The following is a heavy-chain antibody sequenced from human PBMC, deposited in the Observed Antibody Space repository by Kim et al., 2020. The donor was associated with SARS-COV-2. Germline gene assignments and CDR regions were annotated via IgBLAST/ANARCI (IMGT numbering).Heavy chain of an antibody. J-gene: IGHJ4*02. CDR3: AWGIAARPQQQQPGILDY. Sequence: SETLSLTCTVSGGSISSSSYYWGWIRQPPGKGLEWIGSIYYSGSTYYNPSLKSRVTISVDTSKNQFSLKLSSVTAADTAVYYCAWGIAARPQQQQPGILDYWGQGTLVTVSS. D-gene: IGHD6-6*01. CDR2: IYYSGST. CDR1: GGSISSSSYY. V-gene: IGHV4-39*01.